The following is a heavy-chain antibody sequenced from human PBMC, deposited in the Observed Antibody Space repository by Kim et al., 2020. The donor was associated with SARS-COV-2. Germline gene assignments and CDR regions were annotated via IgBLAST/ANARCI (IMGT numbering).Heavy chain of an antibody. CDR3: ARRTAAGSYYFFDY. Sequence: ADSRKGRFTISGGNAKNTLYLQMNSLRAEDTAVYYCARRTAAGSYYFFDYWGQGTLVTVSS. J-gene: IGHJ4*02. D-gene: IGHD1-26*01. V-gene: IGHV3-74*01.